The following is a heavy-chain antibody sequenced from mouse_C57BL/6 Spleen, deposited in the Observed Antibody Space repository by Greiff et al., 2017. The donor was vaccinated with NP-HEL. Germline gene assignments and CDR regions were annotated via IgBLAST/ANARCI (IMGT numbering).Heavy chain of an antibody. J-gene: IGHJ3*01. V-gene: IGHV3-6*01. D-gene: IGHD2-3*01. CDR2: ISYDGSN. CDR1: GYSLTSGYY. Sequence: ESGPGLVKPSQSLSLTCSVTGYSLTSGYYWNWIRQFPGNKLEWMGYISYDGSNNYNPSLKNRISITRDTSKNQFFLKLNSVTTEDTATYYCARNRGGYYPPFGYWGQGTLVTVSA. CDR3: ARNRGGYYPPFGY.